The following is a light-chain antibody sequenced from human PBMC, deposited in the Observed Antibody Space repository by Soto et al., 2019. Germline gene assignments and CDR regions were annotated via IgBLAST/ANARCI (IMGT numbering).Light chain of an antibody. Sequence: QSVLTQPPSASGTPGQRVTISCSGSSSDIGRGAVNWYQQVPGAAPKLLIYSNNQRPSGVPDRFSGSKSGTSASLAISWLQSEDEGDYYCAAWDDSLQAVVFGGGTKLTVL. J-gene: IGLJ2*01. CDR1: SSDIGRGA. V-gene: IGLV1-44*01. CDR2: SNN. CDR3: AAWDDSLQAVV.